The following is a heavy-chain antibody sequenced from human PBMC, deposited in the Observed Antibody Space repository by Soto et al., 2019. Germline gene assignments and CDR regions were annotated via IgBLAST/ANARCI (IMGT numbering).Heavy chain of an antibody. D-gene: IGHD6-13*01. CDR1: GFTVSSNY. J-gene: IGHJ4*02. V-gene: IGHV3-66*01. CDR2: IYSGGST. Sequence: EVQLVESGGGLVQPGGSLRLSCAASGFTVSSNYMSWVRQAPGKGVEWVSVIYSGGSTYYADSVKGRFTISRDNSKNTLYLQMNSLRAEVTAVSYCARDPPSTIALSPSTIAAAGTGDYWGQGTLVTVSS. CDR3: ARDPPSTIALSPSTIAAAGTGDY.